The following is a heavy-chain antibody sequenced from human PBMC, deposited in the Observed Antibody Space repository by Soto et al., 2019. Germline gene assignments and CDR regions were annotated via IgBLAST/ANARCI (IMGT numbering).Heavy chain of an antibody. D-gene: IGHD3-16*01. CDR1: GFTFSDYY. CDR2: ITSSGRTI. CDR3: GRGGGYGGQYYYGMDV. Sequence: GGSLRLSCAPSGFTFSDYYMSWIRQAPGKGLEWVSYITSSGRTIFYADSVKGRFTISRDNAKNSLYLQMNSLRAEDTAVYYCGRGGGYGGQYYYGMDVWGQGTTVTVSS. J-gene: IGHJ6*02. V-gene: IGHV3-11*01.